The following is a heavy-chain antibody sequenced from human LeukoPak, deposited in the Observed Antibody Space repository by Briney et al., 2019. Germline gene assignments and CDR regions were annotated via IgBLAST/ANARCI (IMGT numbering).Heavy chain of an antibody. Sequence: GGSLRLSCAASGFTFSSYAMSWVRQAPGKGLECVSAISGSGGSTYYADSVKGRFTISRDNSKNTLYLQMNSLRAEDTAVYYWARDRQWLVYGMDVWGQGTTVTVSS. CDR2: ISGSGGST. CDR3: ARDRQWLVYGMDV. CDR1: GFTFSSYA. J-gene: IGHJ6*02. V-gene: IGHV3-23*01. D-gene: IGHD6-19*01.